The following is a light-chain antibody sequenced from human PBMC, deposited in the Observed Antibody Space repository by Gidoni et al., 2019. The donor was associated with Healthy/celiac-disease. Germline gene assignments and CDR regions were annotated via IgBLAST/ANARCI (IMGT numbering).Light chain of an antibody. J-gene: IGKJ4*01. CDR2: GAS. V-gene: IGKV3-20*01. CDR1: QSVSSSY. Sequence: EIVLTQSPGTLSWSPGDRATLSCRTSQSVSSSYLAWYQQKPGQAPRLLIYGASSRATGIPDRFSGSGSGTDFTLTISRLEPEDCAVYYCQQYGSSPLTFGGGTKVEIK. CDR3: QQYGSSPLT.